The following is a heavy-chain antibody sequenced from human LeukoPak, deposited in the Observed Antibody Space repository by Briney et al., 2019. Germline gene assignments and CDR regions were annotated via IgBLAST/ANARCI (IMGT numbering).Heavy chain of an antibody. CDR2: ISPNRGGT. J-gene: IGHJ4*02. Sequence: GASVKVSCKASGYTFTDYYIQWVRQAPGQGLEWMGWISPNRGGTKYAQKFQGRVTMTSDTSISTAYMELTRLRSDDTAVYFCARVPRIVGSDYYFDHWGQGTLVTISS. V-gene: IGHV1-2*02. CDR1: GYTFTDYY. D-gene: IGHD1-26*01. CDR3: ARVPRIVGSDYYFDH.